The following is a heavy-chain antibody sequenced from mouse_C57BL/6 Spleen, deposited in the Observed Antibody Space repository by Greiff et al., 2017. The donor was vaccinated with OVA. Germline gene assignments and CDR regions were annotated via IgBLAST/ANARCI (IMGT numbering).Heavy chain of an antibody. Sequence: EVMLVESGGGLVQPGGSLKLSCAASGFTFSDYYMYWVRQTPEKRLEWVAYISNGGGSTYYPDTVKGRFTISRDNAKNTLYLQMSRLKSEDTAMYYCARRLLGYFDVWGTGTTVTVSS. CDR1: GFTFSDYY. J-gene: IGHJ1*03. D-gene: IGHD1-2*01. CDR2: ISNGGGST. CDR3: ARRLLGYFDV. V-gene: IGHV5-12*01.